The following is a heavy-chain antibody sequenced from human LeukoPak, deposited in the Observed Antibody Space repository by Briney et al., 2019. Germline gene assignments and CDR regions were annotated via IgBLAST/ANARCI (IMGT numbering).Heavy chain of an antibody. Sequence: ASVKVSCKVSGYTLTELSMHWVRQAPGKGLEWMGGFDPEDGETIYAQKFQGRVTMTEDTSTDTAYMELSSLRSEDTAVYYCARVLFYSSGNKSNRVDYWGRGTLVTVSS. CDR3: ARVLFYSSGNKSNRVDY. D-gene: IGHD6-19*01. V-gene: IGHV1-24*01. J-gene: IGHJ4*02. CDR1: GYTLTELS. CDR2: FDPEDGET.